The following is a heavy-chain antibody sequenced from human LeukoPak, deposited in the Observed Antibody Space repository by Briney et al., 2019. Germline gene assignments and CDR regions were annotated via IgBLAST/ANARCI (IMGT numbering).Heavy chain of an antibody. V-gene: IGHV4-34*01. Sequence: SETLSLTCAVYGGSFSGYYWSWIRQPPGKGLEWIGEINHSGSTNYNPSLKSRVTISVDTSKNQFSLKLSSVTAADTAVYYCARVVYYGSGSPFFDYWGQGTLVTVPS. CDR3: ARVVYYGSGSPFFDY. J-gene: IGHJ4*02. CDR2: INHSGST. D-gene: IGHD3-10*01. CDR1: GGSFSGYY.